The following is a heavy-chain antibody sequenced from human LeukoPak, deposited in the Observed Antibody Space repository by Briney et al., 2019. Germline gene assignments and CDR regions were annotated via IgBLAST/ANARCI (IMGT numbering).Heavy chain of an antibody. J-gene: IGHJ4*02. CDR2: ISDSGGIT. D-gene: IGHD3-10*01. Sequence: GGSLRLSCAVSGITLSNYGMSWVRQVPGKGLEWVAGISDSGGITNYADSVKGRFTISRDNPKNTLYLQMNSLRAEDTAVYFCAKRGVVIRAVIIVGFHKEAYYFDYWGQGALVTGSS. CDR1: GITLSNYG. CDR3: AKRGVVIRAVIIVGFHKEAYYFDY. V-gene: IGHV3-23*01.